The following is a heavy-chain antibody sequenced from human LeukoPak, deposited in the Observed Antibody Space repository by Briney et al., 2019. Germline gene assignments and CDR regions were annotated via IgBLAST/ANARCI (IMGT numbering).Heavy chain of an antibody. V-gene: IGHV3-64D*06. CDR1: GFTFSSYA. J-gene: IGHJ4*02. Sequence: GGSLRLSCSASGFTFSSYAVHWVRQAPGKGLEYVSAISSNGGSTYYADSVKGRFTISRDNSKNTLYLQMSSLRAEDTAVYYCVTPWGVDTAMVIDYWGQGTLVTVSS. CDR2: ISSNGGST. D-gene: IGHD5-18*01. CDR3: VTPWGVDTAMVIDY.